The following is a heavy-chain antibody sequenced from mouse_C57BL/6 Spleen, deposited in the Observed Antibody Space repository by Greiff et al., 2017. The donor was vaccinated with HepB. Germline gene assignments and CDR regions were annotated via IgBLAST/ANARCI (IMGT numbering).Heavy chain of an antibody. J-gene: IGHJ3*01. CDR1: GYSFTDYN. D-gene: IGHD2-2*01. V-gene: IGHV1-39*01. Sequence: VQLQQSGPELVKPGASVKISCKASGYSFTDYNMNWVKQSNGKSLEWIGVINPNYGTTSYNQKFKGKATLTVDQSSSTADMQLNSLTSEDSAVYYWAIEGKMVTRGCAYWGQGTLVTVSA. CDR3: AIEGKMVTRGCAY. CDR2: INPNYGTT.